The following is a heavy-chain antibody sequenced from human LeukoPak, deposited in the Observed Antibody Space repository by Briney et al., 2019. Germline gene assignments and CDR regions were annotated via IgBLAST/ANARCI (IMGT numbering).Heavy chain of an antibody. CDR2: INNDGSYT. CDR1: GFTFSNYA. CDR3: ADRPIGMAGKPNYYFDY. J-gene: IGHJ4*02. Sequence: GGSLRLSCAASGFTFSNYAMTWVRQAPGKGLEWVSAINNDGSYTHYADSVKGQFTISRDNSKNTLYLQMTSLTAEDTAVYFCADRPIGMAGKPNYYFDYWGQGTLVTVSS. V-gene: IGHV3-23*01. D-gene: IGHD6-19*01.